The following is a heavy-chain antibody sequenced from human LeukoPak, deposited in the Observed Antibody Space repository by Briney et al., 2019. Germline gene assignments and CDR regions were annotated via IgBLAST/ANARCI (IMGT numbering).Heavy chain of an antibody. D-gene: IGHD3-22*01. CDR3: ARRRRETYYYDSSGYYYTHYSYYGMDV. J-gene: IGHJ6*02. CDR2: ISSSSSYI. CDR1: GFTFSSYS. V-gene: IGHV3-21*01. Sequence: NSGGALRLSCAASGFTFSSYSMTWVRQAPGKGLEWVSSISSSSSYIYYADSVNGRFTISIDNAKNQLYLQIHSLSAEDTDVYYCARRRRETYYYDSSGYYYTHYSYYGMDVWGQGTMVTVSS.